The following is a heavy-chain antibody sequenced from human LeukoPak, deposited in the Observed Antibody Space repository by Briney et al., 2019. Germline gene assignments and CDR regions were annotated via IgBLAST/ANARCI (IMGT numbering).Heavy chain of an antibody. Sequence: GGSLRLSCAASGFTYSNYWMTWVRQAPGKGLEWVANIKPDGSERYYVDSVKGRFTISRDNAKNSLYLQMNSLRAEDTALYYCARDQTPSVWGQGTLVTVSS. CDR2: IKPDGSER. V-gene: IGHV3-7*01. CDR1: GFTYSNYW. J-gene: IGHJ4*02. CDR3: ARDQTPSV.